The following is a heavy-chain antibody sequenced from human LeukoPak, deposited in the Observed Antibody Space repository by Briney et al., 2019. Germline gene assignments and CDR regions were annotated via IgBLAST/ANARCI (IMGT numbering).Heavy chain of an antibody. V-gene: IGHV1-8*01. CDR2: MNPNSGNT. CDR3: ARGLLSFMRSDYSNYWDNWFDP. CDR1: GYTFTSYD. Sequence: EASVKVSCKASGYTFTSYDINWVRQATGQGLEWMGWMNPNSGNTGYAQRFQGRVTFTRNTSISTAYMELSSLRSEDTAVYYCARGLLSFMRSDYSNYWDNWFDPWGQGTLVTVSS. J-gene: IGHJ5*02. D-gene: IGHD4-11*01.